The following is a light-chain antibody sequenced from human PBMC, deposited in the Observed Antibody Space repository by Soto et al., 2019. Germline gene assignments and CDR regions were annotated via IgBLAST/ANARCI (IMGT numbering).Light chain of an antibody. Sequence: EILMTQSPATLSVSPGERATLSYRASQSVRSNLAWYQQKPGQAPRLLIFGATTSATGMPARFSGSGSGTACTLTISSLQSEDFSVYYCQQYNDLPRCTFGQGTKLEIK. CDR2: GAT. CDR3: QQYNDLPRCT. CDR1: QSVRSN. V-gene: IGKV3-15*01. J-gene: IGKJ2*02.